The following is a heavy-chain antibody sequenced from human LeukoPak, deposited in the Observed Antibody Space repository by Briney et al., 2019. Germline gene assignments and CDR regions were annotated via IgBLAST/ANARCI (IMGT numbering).Heavy chain of an antibody. Sequence: SETLSLTCAVYGGSFSGYYWSWIRQPPGKGLEWIGYIYYSGSTNYNPSLKSRVTISVDTSKNQFSLKLSSVTAADTAVYYCARSLRLGELSPTLGYWGQGTLVTVSS. CDR3: ARSLRLGELSPTLGY. D-gene: IGHD3-16*02. CDR2: IYYSGST. V-gene: IGHV4-59*01. J-gene: IGHJ4*02. CDR1: GGSFSGYY.